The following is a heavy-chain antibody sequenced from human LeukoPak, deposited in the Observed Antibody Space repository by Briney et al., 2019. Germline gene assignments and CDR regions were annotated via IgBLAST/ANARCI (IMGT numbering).Heavy chain of an antibody. CDR1: GFTFSSYG. D-gene: IGHD4-17*01. V-gene: IGHV3-30*18. J-gene: IGHJ6*02. CDR2: ISYDGSNK. Sequence: GRSLRLPCAASGFTFSSYGMHWVRQAPGKGLEWVAVISYDGSNKYYADSVKGRFTISRDNSKNTLYLQMNSLRAEDTAVYYCAKDSTTTVLYYYYGMDVWGQGTTVTVSS. CDR3: AKDSTTTVLYYYYGMDV.